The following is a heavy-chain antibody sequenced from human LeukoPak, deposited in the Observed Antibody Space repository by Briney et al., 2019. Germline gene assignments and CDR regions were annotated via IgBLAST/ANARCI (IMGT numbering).Heavy chain of an antibody. Sequence: PSETLSLTCAVYGGSFSGYYWSWIRQPAGKGLEWIGEINHSGSTNYNPSLKSRVTISVDTSKNQFSLKLSSVTAADTAVYYCARAYYSSSGDPWGQGTLVTVSS. D-gene: IGHD6-6*01. V-gene: IGHV4-34*01. CDR1: GGSFSGYY. J-gene: IGHJ5*02. CDR2: INHSGST. CDR3: ARAYYSSSGDP.